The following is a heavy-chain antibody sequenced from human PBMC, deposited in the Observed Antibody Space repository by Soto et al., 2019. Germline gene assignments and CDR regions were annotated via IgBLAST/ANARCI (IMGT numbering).Heavy chain of an antibody. CDR3: ARELPPDV. CDR1: GFTVSSNY. J-gene: IGHJ4*02. Sequence: EVQLVESGGGLIQPGGSLRLSCAASGFTVSSNYMTWVRQAPGKGLEWVSIIWSAGLTYYADSVKGRFTISRDNSKNTLYLQMNSLGVEDSAVYYCARELPPDVWGQGTLVTVSS. V-gene: IGHV3-53*01. D-gene: IGHD2-15*01. CDR2: IWSAGLT.